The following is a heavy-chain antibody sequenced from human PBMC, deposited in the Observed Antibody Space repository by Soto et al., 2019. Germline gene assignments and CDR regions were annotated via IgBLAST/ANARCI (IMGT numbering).Heavy chain of an antibody. CDR3: ARGMVRGVHYYYYGMDV. Sequence: GASVKVSCKASGYTFTGYYMHWVRQAPGQGLEWMGWINPNSGGTNYAQKFQGWVTMTRDTSISTAYMELSRLRSDDTAVYYCARGMVRGVHYYYYGMDVWGQGTTVTVSS. J-gene: IGHJ6*02. CDR1: GYTFTGYY. CDR2: INPNSGGT. D-gene: IGHD3-10*01. V-gene: IGHV1-2*04.